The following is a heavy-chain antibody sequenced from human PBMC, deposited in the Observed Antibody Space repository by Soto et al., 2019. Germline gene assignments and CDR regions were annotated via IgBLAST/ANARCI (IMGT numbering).Heavy chain of an antibody. D-gene: IGHD6-19*01. V-gene: IGHV3-23*01. Sequence: GGSLRLSCAASGFTFSTYSMNWVRQAPGKGLEWVSYISGRVSTTYYADSVKGRFTISRDNSKNTLYLQMNSLRAEDTALYYCAKVGANIAVTAPFDYWGQGTQVTVSS. CDR1: GFTFSTYS. J-gene: IGHJ4*02. CDR3: AKVGANIAVTAPFDY. CDR2: ISGRVSTT.